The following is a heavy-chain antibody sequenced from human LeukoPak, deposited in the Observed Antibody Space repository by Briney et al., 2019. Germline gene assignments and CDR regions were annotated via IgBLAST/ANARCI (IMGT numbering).Heavy chain of an antibody. Sequence: GGSLRPSCAASGFTFSSYAMSWVRQAPGKGLEWVSAISGSGGSTYYADSVKGRFAISRDNSKNTLYLQMNSLRAEDTAVYYCAKDRRYYYDSSGSYYFDYWGQGTLVTVSS. CDR2: ISGSGGST. J-gene: IGHJ4*02. D-gene: IGHD3-22*01. V-gene: IGHV3-23*01. CDR3: AKDRRYYYDSSGSYYFDY. CDR1: GFTFSSYA.